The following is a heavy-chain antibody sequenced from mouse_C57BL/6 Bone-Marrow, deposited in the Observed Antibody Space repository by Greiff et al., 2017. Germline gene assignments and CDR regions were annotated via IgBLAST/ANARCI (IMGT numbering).Heavy chain of an antibody. CDR3: AREGAVDY. Sequence: EVQLVESGGGLVKPGGSLKLSCAASGFTFSSYAMSWVRQTPEKRLEWVATISHGGSYTNYPDNVQGRFTISSDKAKNHRYLQLSRLKSEDPAMYYGAREGAVDYWGQGTTLTVSA. CDR1: GFTFSSYA. J-gene: IGHJ2*01. V-gene: IGHV5-4*01. CDR2: ISHGGSYT.